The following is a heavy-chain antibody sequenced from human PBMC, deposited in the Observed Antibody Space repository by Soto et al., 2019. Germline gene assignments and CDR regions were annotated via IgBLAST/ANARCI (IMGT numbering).Heavy chain of an antibody. V-gene: IGHV1-8*01. J-gene: IGHJ6*02. D-gene: IGHD3-10*01. CDR2: MNPNSGNT. CDR3: ARCLYGSGSYYALNYYYYGMDV. CDR1: GYTFTSYD. Sequence: QVQLVQSGAEVKKPGASVKVSCKASGYTFTSYDINWVRQATGQGLEWMGWMNPNSGNTGYAQKFQGRVTMTRNTSISTAYMELSSLRSEDTAVYYCARCLYGSGSYYALNYYYYGMDVWGQGTTVTVSS.